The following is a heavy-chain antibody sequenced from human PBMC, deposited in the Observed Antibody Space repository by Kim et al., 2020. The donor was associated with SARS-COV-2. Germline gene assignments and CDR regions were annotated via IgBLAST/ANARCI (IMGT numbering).Heavy chain of an antibody. V-gene: IGHV4-39*01. CDR2: T. D-gene: IGHD3-3*02. CDR3: ARPGAFTEPDY. Sequence: TYYNPSLKSRVTISVDTSKNQFSLKLSSVTAADTAVYYCARPGAFTEPDYWGQGTLVTVSS. J-gene: IGHJ4*02.